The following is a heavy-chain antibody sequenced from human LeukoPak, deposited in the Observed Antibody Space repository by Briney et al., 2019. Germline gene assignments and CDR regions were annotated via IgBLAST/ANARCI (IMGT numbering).Heavy chain of an antibody. Sequence: PGGSLRLSCAASGFTVSSNYMSWVRQAPGKGLEWVSVIYSGGSTYYADSVKGRFTISRDNSKNTLYVQMNSLRAEDTAVYYCARSTSGHNWFDPWGQGTLVTVPS. J-gene: IGHJ5*02. CDR1: GFTVSSNY. CDR2: IYSGGST. V-gene: IGHV3-53*01. D-gene: IGHD6-25*01. CDR3: ARSTSGHNWFDP.